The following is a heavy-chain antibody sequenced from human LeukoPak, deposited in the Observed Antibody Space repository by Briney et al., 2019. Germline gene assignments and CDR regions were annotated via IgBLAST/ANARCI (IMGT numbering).Heavy chain of an antibody. CDR2: IYSGGST. D-gene: IGHD2-15*01. CDR1: GFTVSSNY. J-gene: IGHJ5*02. CDR3: ARESRYCSGGSCYSNWFDP. Sequence: PGGSLRLSCAASGFTVSSNYMSWVRQAPGMGLEWVSVIYSGGSTYYADSVKGRFTISRDNSKNTLYLQMNSLRAEDTAVYYCARESRYCSGGSCYSNWFDPWGQGTLVTVSS. V-gene: IGHV3-53*01.